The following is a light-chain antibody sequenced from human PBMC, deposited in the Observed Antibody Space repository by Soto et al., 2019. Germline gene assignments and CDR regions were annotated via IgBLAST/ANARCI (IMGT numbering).Light chain of an antibody. CDR3: SSYTSSSTLD. J-gene: IGLJ1*01. CDR1: SSDVGGYNY. Sequence: QSALTQPASVSGSPGQSITISCTGNSSDVGGYNYVSWYQQHPGKAPKLMIYDVSNRPSGVSNRFSGSKSGNTASLTISGLQAEDEADYYCSSYTSSSTLDFGTGTKVTVL. CDR2: DVS. V-gene: IGLV2-14*01.